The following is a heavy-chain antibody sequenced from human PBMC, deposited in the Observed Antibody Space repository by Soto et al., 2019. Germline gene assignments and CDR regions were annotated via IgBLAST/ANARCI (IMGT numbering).Heavy chain of an antibody. CDR3: ARTVAAGTGGYYYYYYGMDV. CDR1: GYSFTSYW. V-gene: IGHV5-10-1*01. Sequence: GESLKISCKGSGYSFTSYWISWVRQMPGKGLEWMGRIDPSDSYTNYSPSFQGHVTISADKSISTAYLQWSSLKASDTAMYYCARTVAAGTGGYYYYYYGMDVWGQGTTVTVSS. D-gene: IGHD6-13*01. CDR2: IDPSDSYT. J-gene: IGHJ6*02.